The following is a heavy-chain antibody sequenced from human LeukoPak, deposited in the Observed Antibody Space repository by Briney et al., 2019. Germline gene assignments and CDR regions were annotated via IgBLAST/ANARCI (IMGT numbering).Heavy chain of an antibody. CDR2: IDSSSRYI. CDR3: ARVGGHCTSTSCPPPDY. J-gene: IGHJ4*02. D-gene: IGHD2-2*01. V-gene: IGHV3-21*01. Sequence: PGGSLRLSCAASGFTFSSYNMDWVRQAPGKGLEWVSFIDSSSRYIYQADSVKGRFTISRDNAKSSVFLQMNSLRAGDTAVYYCARVGGHCTSTSCPPPDYWGQGTLVTVSS. CDR1: GFTFSSYN.